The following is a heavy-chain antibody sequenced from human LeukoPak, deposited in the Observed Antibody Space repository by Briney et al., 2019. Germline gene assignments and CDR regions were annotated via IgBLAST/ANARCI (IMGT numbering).Heavy chain of an antibody. J-gene: IGHJ4*02. D-gene: IGHD1-26*01. Sequence: GGSLRLSCPASGFTFSNYAMHWVRQAPGKGLEWVAVISYDGSNKYYADSVKGRFTISRDNSKNTLYLQMNSLRAEDTAVYYCAKDRSESYFYFDFWGQGTLVTVSS. V-gene: IGHV3-30-3*01. CDR2: ISYDGSNK. CDR1: GFTFSNYA. CDR3: AKDRSESYFYFDF.